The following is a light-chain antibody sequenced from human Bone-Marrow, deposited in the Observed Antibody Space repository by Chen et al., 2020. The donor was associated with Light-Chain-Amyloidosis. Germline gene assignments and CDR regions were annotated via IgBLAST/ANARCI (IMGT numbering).Light chain of an antibody. Sequence: DIQMSQSPSILSASFGDRVTISCRASQSISRWLAWYQQRPGKAPKVLIFDASTLESGVPSRFSGSGSGTEFTLTISSLQPEDFATYYCQQYNGYSAITFGQGTRLESK. CDR2: DAS. V-gene: IGKV1-5*01. CDR3: QQYNGYSAIT. J-gene: IGKJ5*01. CDR1: QSISRW.